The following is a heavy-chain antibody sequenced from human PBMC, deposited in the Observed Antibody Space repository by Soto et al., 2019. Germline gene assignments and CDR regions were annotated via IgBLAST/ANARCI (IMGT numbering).Heavy chain of an antibody. CDR2: LYWNDDR. Sequence: SGRTLVNPTQTLTLTCTFSGFSLSSIGVAVGWIRQPPGKALEWLALLYWNDDRRYSPSLKSRLTITKDTSKNQVVLTMTNMDPADTATYYCAHSASVPCCYYFDSWGQGTLVTVSS. V-gene: IGHV2-5*01. J-gene: IGHJ4*02. D-gene: IGHD1-26*01. CDR3: AHSASVPCCYYFDS. CDR1: GFSLSSIGVA.